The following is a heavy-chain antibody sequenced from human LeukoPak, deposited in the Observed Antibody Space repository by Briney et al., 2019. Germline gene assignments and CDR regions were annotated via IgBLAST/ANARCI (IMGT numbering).Heavy chain of an antibody. D-gene: IGHD7-27*01. CDR2: IYYRGST. J-gene: IGHJ3*02. V-gene: IGHV4-59*01. CDR1: GGSISSYY. Sequence: PSQTPSLTCTVSGGSISSYYWSWIRQPPGKGLEWIGYIYYRGSTNYNPSLKSRVTISVDTSKNQFSLKLSSVTAADTAVYYCARVWEQLGNWGAFDIWGQGTMVTVSS. CDR3: ARVWEQLGNWGAFDI.